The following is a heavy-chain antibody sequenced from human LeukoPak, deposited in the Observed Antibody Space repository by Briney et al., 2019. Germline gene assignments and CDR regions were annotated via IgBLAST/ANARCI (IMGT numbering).Heavy chain of an antibody. CDR1: GFTFSSYN. D-gene: IGHD5-24*01. CDR2: IRADAVTT. CDR3: VKDDGWVQYAN. J-gene: IGHJ4*02. Sequence: GGSLRLSCVASGFTFSSYNMIWVRQAPGKGLEWVSGIRADAVTTYYADSVKGRFIISRDNSKNTVYLQMNSLSAEDAAVYYCVKDDGWVQYANWGQGTLVTVSS. V-gene: IGHV3-23*01.